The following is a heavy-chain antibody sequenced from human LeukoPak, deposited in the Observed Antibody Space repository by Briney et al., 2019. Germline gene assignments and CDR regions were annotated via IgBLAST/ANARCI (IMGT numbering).Heavy chain of an antibody. CDR1: GYSFTSYW. D-gene: IGHD7-27*01. J-gene: IGHJ4*02. CDR3: ARHFWGSLEYYFDC. CDR2: IYPGDSDT. V-gene: IGHV5-51*01. Sequence: GESLKISCKASGYSFTSYWIGWVRQMPGKGLEWMGIIYPGDSDTRYSPSFQGQVTISADKSINTAYLQWNSLKASDTAMYYCARHFWGSLEYYFDCWGQGTLVTVSS.